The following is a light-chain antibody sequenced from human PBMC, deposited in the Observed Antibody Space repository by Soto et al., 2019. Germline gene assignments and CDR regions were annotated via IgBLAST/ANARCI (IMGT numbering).Light chain of an antibody. CDR2: GAS. V-gene: IGKV3-15*01. CDR3: QQYNKWPLT. CDR1: QSVSSS. J-gene: IGKJ3*01. Sequence: EIVMTQSPVTLSVSPGERATLSCRASQSVSSSLAWYQQKPGQAPRLLIYGASTRATGIPARFSGSGSGTEFTLTIRSLQSEDFAVYYCQQYNKWPLTFGPGTKVDVK.